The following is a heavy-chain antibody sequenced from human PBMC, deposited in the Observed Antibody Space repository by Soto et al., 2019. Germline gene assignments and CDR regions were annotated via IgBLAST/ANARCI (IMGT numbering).Heavy chain of an antibody. Sequence: VQLMQSGAEVKKPGSSVKVSCKASGGTFSSHSINWVRQAPGQGLEWMGGVISLFGTANYAHNFKGRVTITADQSTSTAYMELNSLRSDDTAVYYCAREVGYGDFFAALLDWGQGTLVTVS. CDR1: GGTFSSHS. J-gene: IGHJ4*02. CDR3: AREVGYGDFFAALLD. CDR2: VISLFGTA. D-gene: IGHD4-17*01. V-gene: IGHV1-69*01.